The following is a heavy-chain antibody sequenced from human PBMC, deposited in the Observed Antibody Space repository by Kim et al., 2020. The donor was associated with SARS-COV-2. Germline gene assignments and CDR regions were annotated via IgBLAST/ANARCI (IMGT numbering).Heavy chain of an antibody. CDR1: GDSMNGHY. Sequence: SETLSLTCSVSGDSMNGHYWTWIRQPPGKGLEWIGYVYYSGRINYNLSLRSRLTISVDTSKNQFSLKLTSVSAADTAVYYCARIPDLSGWPFDYWGQGTLVTVSS. CDR2: VYYSGRI. J-gene: IGHJ4*02. CDR3: ARIPDLSGWPFDY. V-gene: IGHV4-59*11. D-gene: IGHD6-19*01.